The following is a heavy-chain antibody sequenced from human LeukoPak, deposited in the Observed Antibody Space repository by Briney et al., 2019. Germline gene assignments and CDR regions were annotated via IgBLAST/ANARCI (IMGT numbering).Heavy chain of an antibody. CDR1: GYSFTSYW. CDR2: IYPGDSDT. V-gene: IGHV5-51*01. D-gene: IGHD3-10*01. CDR3: ARLFTMVRGGMDV. Sequence: GESLKISCKGSGYSFTSYWIGWVRQMPGKGLEWMGIIYPGDSDTRYCPSFQGQVTISADKSISTAYLQWSSLKASDTAMYYCARLFTMVRGGMDVWGKGTTVTVSS. J-gene: IGHJ6*04.